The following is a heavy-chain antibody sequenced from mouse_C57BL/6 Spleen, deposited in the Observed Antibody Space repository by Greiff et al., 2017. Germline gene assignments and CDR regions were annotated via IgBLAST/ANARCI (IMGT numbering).Heavy chain of an antibody. J-gene: IGHJ2*01. CDR2: IYPGSGST. V-gene: IGHV1-55*01. D-gene: IGHD1-1*01. Sequence: QVQLQQPGAELVKPGASVKMSCKASGYTFTSYWITWVKQRPGQGLEWIGDIYPGSGSTNYNEKFKSKATLTVDTSSSTAYMQLSSLTSEDSAVYYCARWVYYYGSSYEENYFDYWGQGTTLTVSS. CDR3: ARWVYYYGSSYEENYFDY. CDR1: GYTFTSYW.